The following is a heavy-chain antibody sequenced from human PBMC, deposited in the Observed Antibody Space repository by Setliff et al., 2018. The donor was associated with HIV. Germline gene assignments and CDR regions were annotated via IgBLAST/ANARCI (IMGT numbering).Heavy chain of an antibody. CDR2: VYSTGSI. CDR1: GGSMSRFY. V-gene: IGHV4-59*01. CDR3: AREREGYYDSSGYYYGAFDI. J-gene: IGHJ3*02. Sequence: SETLSLTCTVSGGSMSRFYWTWIRQPPGKGLEWIGFVYSTGSINYSPSFRGRLTISLDTSENQFSLHLTSVTAADTAVYYCAREREGYYDSSGYYYGAFDIWGQGTMVTVSS. D-gene: IGHD3-22*01.